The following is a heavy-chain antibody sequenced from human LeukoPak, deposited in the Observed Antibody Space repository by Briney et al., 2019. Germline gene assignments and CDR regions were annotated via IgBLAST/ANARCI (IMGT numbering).Heavy chain of an antibody. Sequence: ASVKVSCKASGYTFTSYDINWVRQATGQGLEWMGWMNPNSGNTGYAQKFQGRVTMTRNTSISTAYMELSSLRSEDTAVYYCARAYHYGYSSGWYAVDHWGQGTLVTVSS. CDR1: GYTFTSYD. CDR3: ARAYHYGYSSGWYAVDH. J-gene: IGHJ4*02. CDR2: MNPNSGNT. D-gene: IGHD6-19*01. V-gene: IGHV1-8*01.